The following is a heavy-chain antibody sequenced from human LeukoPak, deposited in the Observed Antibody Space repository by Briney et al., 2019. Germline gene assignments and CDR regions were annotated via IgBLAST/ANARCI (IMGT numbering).Heavy chain of an antibody. D-gene: IGHD2-15*01. CDR3: ARADQVTQWWQRAYGMDV. V-gene: IGHV4-4*02. Sequence: SETLSLTCAVSGGSISSSNWWSWVRQPPGKGLEWIGEIYHSGSTNYNPSLKSRVTISVDKSKNQFSLKLSSVTAADTAVYYCARADQVTQWWQRAYGMDVWGQGTTVTVSS. CDR1: GGSISSSNW. CDR2: IYHSGST. J-gene: IGHJ6*02.